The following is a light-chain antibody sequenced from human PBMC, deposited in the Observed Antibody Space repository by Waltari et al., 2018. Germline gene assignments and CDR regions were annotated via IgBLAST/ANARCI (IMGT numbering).Light chain of an antibody. Sequence: GDRVTVTCRASKNIMTYLNWYQHKPGNAPELLIYSASKLQRGVPSRFSGSGSGTDFTLTISSLQPADFATYYCQQSYSVPFTFGPGTNVDRK. V-gene: IGKV1-39*01. CDR3: QQSYSVPFT. CDR1: KNIMTY. J-gene: IGKJ3*01. CDR2: SAS.